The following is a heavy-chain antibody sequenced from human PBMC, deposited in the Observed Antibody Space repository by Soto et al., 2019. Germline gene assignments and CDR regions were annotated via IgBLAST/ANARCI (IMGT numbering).Heavy chain of an antibody. CDR3: ARTYVPGIAGFGP. CDR1: GFTFSNYF. V-gene: IGHV3-74*01. Sequence: LRLSCAASGFTFSNYFMHWVRQVPGEGLVWVSRMSGDGKTISYADSVKGRFTISRDNAKNTLYLQMNSLRVEDTAVYYCARTYVPGIAGFGPWGQGTLVTVSS. D-gene: IGHD1-1*01. J-gene: IGHJ5*02. CDR2: MSGDGKTI.